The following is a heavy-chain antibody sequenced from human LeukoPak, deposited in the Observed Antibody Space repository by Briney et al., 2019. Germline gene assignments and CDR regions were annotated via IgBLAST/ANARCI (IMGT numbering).Heavy chain of an antibody. CDR2: INPNSGGT. CDR3: ATGRKAPNLANFWSGYFTYMR. Sequence: GASVKVSCKASGYTFTGYYMHWVRQAPGQGLEWMGWINPNSGGTNYAQKFQGRVTMTEDTSTDTAYMELSSLRSEDTAVYYCATGRKAPNLANFWSGYFTYMRWGQGTLVTVSS. V-gene: IGHV1-2*02. CDR1: GYTFTGYY. J-gene: IGHJ4*02. D-gene: IGHD3-3*01.